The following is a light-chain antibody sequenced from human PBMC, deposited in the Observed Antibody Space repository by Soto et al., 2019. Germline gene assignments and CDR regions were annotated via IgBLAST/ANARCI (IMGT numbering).Light chain of an antibody. CDR1: QSISIY. Sequence: DIQMTQSPSSLSASVRDRVTITCRASQSISIYLNWYQQKPGNAPKLLISAASKLQGGVPSRFSGSGSGTDFTLTISTLQSEDFATYYCQQSYSTPFTFGPGTKLKIK. V-gene: IGKV1-39*01. CDR3: QQSYSTPFT. CDR2: AAS. J-gene: IGKJ2*01.